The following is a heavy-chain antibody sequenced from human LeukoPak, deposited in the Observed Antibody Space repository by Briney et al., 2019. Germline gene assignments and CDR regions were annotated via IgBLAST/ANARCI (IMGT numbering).Heavy chain of an antibody. D-gene: IGHD6-19*01. V-gene: IGHV4-4*07. CDR1: GGSISSDY. CDR3: ARVVGLKSSGRWRYYYMDV. CDR2: IYTSGST. J-gene: IGHJ6*03. Sequence: SETLSLTCTSSGGSISSDYWSWIRQPAGKGLEWIGRIYTSGSTNYNPSLKSRVTISVDKSKNQFSLKLSSVTAADTAVYYCARVVGLKSSGRWRYYYMDVWGKGTTVTVSS.